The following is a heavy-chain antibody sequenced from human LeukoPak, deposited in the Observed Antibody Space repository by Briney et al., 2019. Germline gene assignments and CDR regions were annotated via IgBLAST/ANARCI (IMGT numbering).Heavy chain of an antibody. J-gene: IGHJ5*02. CDR3: ARGRQQWLVRGSWFDP. CDR1: GYTFTSYD. D-gene: IGHD6-19*01. Sequence: GASVKVSCKASGYTFTSYDINWVRQATGQGLEWMGWMNPNSGNTGYAQKFQGRVTITRNTSISTAYMELSSLRSEDTAVYYCARGRQQWLVRGSWFDPGAREPWSPSPQ. CDR2: MNPNSGNT. V-gene: IGHV1-8*03.